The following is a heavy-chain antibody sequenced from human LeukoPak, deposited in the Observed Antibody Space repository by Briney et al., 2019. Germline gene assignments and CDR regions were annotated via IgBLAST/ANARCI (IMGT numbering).Heavy chain of an antibody. CDR2: INSDGSST. J-gene: IGHJ4*02. Sequence: GGSLRLSCAASGFTFSSYWMHWVRQAPGKGLVWVSRINSDGSSTSYTDSVKGRLTISRDNAKNTLYLQMNSLGAEDTAVYYCARGFSSAYYHFDYWGQGTLVTVSS. CDR3: ARGFSSAYYHFDY. D-gene: IGHD3-22*01. CDR1: GFTFSSYW. V-gene: IGHV3-74*01.